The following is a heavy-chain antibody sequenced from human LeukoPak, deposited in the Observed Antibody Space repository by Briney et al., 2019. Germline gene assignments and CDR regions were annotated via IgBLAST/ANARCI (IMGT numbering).Heavy chain of an antibody. D-gene: IGHD2-2*01. V-gene: IGHV3-23*01. J-gene: IGHJ4*02. CDR1: GFTFSSYA. Sequence: GGSLRLSCAASGFTFSSYAMSWVRQAPGKGLEWVSVISGSGGSTYYADSVKGRFTISRDNSKNTVYLQMNSLRAEDTAVYYCAKDQAGCSSAICYERGSDDWGQGTLVTVSS. CDR3: AKDQAGCSSAICYERGSDD. CDR2: ISGSGGST.